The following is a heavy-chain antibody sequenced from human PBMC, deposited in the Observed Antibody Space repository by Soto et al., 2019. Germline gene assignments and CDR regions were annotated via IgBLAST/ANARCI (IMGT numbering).Heavy chain of an antibody. Sequence: LRLSCAASGFTFDNYAMNWVRQAPGKGLEWVSGITGSGENTYYADSVKGRFTISRDNSKNTLYVQLNSLRVEDTAIYYCAKVSLGATTVTDYYYYGMDVWGQGTMVTVSS. D-gene: IGHD1-26*01. CDR1: GFTFDNYA. CDR3: AKVSLGATTVTDYYYYGMDV. V-gene: IGHV3-23*01. CDR2: ITGSGENT. J-gene: IGHJ6*02.